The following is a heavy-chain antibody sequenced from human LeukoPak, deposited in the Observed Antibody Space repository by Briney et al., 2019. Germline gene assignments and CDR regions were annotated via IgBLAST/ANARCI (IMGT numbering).Heavy chain of an antibody. J-gene: IGHJ4*02. CDR1: GGSVSSYY. CDR2: IYYSGST. D-gene: IGHD3-10*01. V-gene: IGHV4-59*02. Sequence: SETLSLTCTVSGGSVSSYYWSWIRQPPGKGLGWIGNIYYSGSTNYNPSLKSRLTISVDTSKNQFSLNLTSVTAADTAIYYCARVDYASGYFDYWGQGSLATVSS. CDR3: ARVDYASGYFDY.